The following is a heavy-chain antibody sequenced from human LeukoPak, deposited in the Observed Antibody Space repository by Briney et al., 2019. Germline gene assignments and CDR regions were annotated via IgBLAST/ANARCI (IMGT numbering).Heavy chain of an antibody. V-gene: IGHV4-61*02. CDR3: ARDHDSSGWHDY. CDR2: IYTSGST. CDR1: GGSISSGSYY. J-gene: IGHJ4*02. D-gene: IGHD6-19*01. Sequence: SETLSLTCTVSGGSISSGSYYRSWIRQPAGKGLEWIGRIYTSGSTNYNPSLKSRVTISVDTSKNQFSLKLNSVTAADTAVYYCARDHDSSGWHDYWGQGTLVTVSS.